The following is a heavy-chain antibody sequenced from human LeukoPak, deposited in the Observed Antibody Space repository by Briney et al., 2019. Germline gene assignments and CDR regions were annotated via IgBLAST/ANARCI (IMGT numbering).Heavy chain of an antibody. V-gene: IGHV3-15*01. J-gene: IGHJ4*02. CDR3: TTGGATTCYY. Sequence: PGGSLRLSCAASGLTFSNAWMSWVRQAPGKGLEWVGHIKSKTDAGTIDYAAPVKGRFIISRDDSKNTLYLQMNSLKSEDTAVYYCTTGGATTCYYWGQGALVTVSS. CDR1: GLTFSNAW. D-gene: IGHD1-1*01. CDR2: IKSKTDAGTI.